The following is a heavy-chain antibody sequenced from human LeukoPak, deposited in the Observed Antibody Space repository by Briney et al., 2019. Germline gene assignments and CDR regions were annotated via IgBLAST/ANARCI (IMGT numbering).Heavy chain of an antibody. CDR1: GFTFSSYA. J-gene: IGHJ6*02. CDR2: ISGSGGST. D-gene: IGHD3-10*01. Sequence: GGSLRLSCAASGFTFSSYAMSWVRQAPGKGLEWVSAISGSGGSTYYADSVKGRFTISRDNSKNTLYLQMNSLRAEDTAVYYCAKDWAPFGELGYYYGMDVWGQGTTVTVSS. V-gene: IGHV3-23*01. CDR3: AKDWAPFGELGYYYGMDV.